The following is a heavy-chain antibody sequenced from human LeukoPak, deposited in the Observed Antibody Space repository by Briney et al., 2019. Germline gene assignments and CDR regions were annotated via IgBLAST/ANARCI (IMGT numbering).Heavy chain of an antibody. CDR3: ARDWARDTMIVEK. D-gene: IGHD3-22*01. CDR1: GYTFTGYY. Sequence: ASVKVSCKASGYTFTGYYMHWVRQAPGQGLEWMGWINPNSGGTNYAQKFQGRVTMTRDTSISTAYMELSRLRPDDTAVYYCARDWARDTMIVEKWGQGTLVTASS. V-gene: IGHV1-2*02. J-gene: IGHJ4*02. CDR2: INPNSGGT.